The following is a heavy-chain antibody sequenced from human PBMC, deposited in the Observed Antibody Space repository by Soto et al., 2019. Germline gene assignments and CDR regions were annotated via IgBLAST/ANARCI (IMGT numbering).Heavy chain of an antibody. V-gene: IGHV3-33*01. CDR1: GFTFSSYG. J-gene: IGHJ6*02. CDR2: IWYDGSNK. Sequence: PGGSLRLSCAASGFTFSSYGMHWVRQAPGKGLEWVAVIWYDGSNKYYANSVKGRFTISRDNSKNTLYLQMNSLRAEDTAVYYCARDKDGMDVWGQGTTVTVSS. CDR3: ARDKDGMDV.